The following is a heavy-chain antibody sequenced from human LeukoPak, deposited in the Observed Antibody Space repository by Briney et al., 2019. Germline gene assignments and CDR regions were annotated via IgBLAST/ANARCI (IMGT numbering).Heavy chain of an antibody. J-gene: IGHJ4*02. CDR2: INHSGST. D-gene: IGHD3-16*01. CDR1: GGSFSGYY. V-gene: IGHV4-34*01. Sequence: PSETLSLTCAVYGGSFSGYYWSWIRQPPGKGLEWIGEINHSGSTNCNPSLKSRVTISVDTSKNQFSLKLSSVTAADTAVYYCARGRRGGPLDFDYWGQGTLVTVSS. CDR3: ARGRRGGPLDFDY.